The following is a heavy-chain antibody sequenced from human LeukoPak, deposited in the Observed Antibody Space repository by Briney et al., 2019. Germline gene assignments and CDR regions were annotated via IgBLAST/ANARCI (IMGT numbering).Heavy chain of an antibody. Sequence: GGSLRLSCAASGFTFSSYVMSWVRQAPGKGLEWVSAISGSGGSTYYADSVKGRFTISRDNSKNTLYLQMNSLRAEDTAVYYCAKDLRYNWNDLYDAFDIWGQGTMVTVSS. V-gene: IGHV3-23*01. J-gene: IGHJ3*02. CDR1: GFTFSSYV. CDR3: AKDLRYNWNDLYDAFDI. D-gene: IGHD1-20*01. CDR2: ISGSGGST.